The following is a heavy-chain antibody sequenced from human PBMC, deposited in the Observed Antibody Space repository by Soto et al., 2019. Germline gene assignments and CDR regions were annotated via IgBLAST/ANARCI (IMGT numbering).Heavy chain of an antibody. D-gene: IGHD5-18*01. J-gene: IGHJ5*02. V-gene: IGHV1-69*01. CDR1: GGTFSSYA. CDR2: TIPIFDTT. CDR3: ARQQLNGSTNWFDP. Sequence: QVQLVQSGAEVKKPASSVKVSCKASGGTFSSYAISWVRQAPGQALEWMGGTIPIFDTTNYAQKFQGRVRITADESTRTAYMELSSLRSEDTAVYYCARQQLNGSTNWFDPWGQGTLVTVSS.